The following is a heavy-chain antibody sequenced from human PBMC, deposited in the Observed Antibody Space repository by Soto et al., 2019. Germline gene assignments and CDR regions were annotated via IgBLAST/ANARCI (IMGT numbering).Heavy chain of an antibody. CDR3: ARGNSGAFDI. V-gene: IGHV1-3*01. CDR1: GYTLTTYP. D-gene: IGHD6-19*01. Sequence: QVQLVQSGAEVKKPGASVKVSCKASGYTLTTYPMHWVRQAPGQRLEWMGWMNPLNGDTKYSQRFQGRLTIIRDTSASTAYMELSSLRSEDTAIYYCARGNSGAFDIWGQGTMVTVSS. CDR2: MNPLNGDT. J-gene: IGHJ3*02.